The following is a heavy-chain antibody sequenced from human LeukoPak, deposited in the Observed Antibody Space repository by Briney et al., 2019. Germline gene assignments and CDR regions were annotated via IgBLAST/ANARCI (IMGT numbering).Heavy chain of an antibody. CDR2: ISSSSSYI. CDR1: GFTFSSYS. J-gene: IGHJ5*02. Sequence: PGGSLRLSCAASGFTFSSYSMNWVRQAPGKGLEWVSSISSSSSYIYYADSVKGRFTISRDNAKNSLYLQMNSLRAEDTAVYYCARDHGGSCSSTSCYWAKNWFDPWGQGTLVTVSS. CDR3: ARDHGGSCSSTSCYWAKNWFDP. D-gene: IGHD2-2*01. V-gene: IGHV3-21*01.